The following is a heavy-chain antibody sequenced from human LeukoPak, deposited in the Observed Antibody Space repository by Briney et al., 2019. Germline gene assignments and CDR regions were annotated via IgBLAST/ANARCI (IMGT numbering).Heavy chain of an antibody. V-gene: IGHV3-21*01. CDR1: GFTFSNHG. Sequence: GGSLRLSCAASGFTFSNHGMNWVRQAPGKGLAWVSSISSGSSYIYYADSVKGRFTISRDNAKNSLYLQMNSLRAEDTAVYYCASDSSGWYQYFQHWGQGTLVTVSS. D-gene: IGHD6-19*01. J-gene: IGHJ1*01. CDR2: ISSGSSYI. CDR3: ASDSSGWYQYFQH.